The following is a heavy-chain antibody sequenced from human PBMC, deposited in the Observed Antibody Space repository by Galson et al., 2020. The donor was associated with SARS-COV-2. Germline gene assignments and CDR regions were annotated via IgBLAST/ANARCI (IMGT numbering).Heavy chain of an antibody. D-gene: IGHD6-6*01. J-gene: IGHJ6*03. CDR2: INPNSGGT. V-gene: IGHV1-2*04. CDR3: ARDGVEQLVRGWVGYYFYYRDD. CDR1: GYTFTGYY. Sequence: ASVKVSCKASGYTFTGYYMHWVRQAPGQGLEWMGWINPNSGGTNYAQKFQGWVTMTRDTSISTAYMELSRLRSDDTAVYYCARDGVEQLVRGWVGYYFYYRDDWGKGTTVTVSS.